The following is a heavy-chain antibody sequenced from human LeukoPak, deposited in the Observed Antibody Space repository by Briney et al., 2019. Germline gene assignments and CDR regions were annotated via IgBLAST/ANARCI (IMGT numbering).Heavy chain of an antibody. CDR2: VYYSGST. V-gene: IGHV4-59*01. Sequence: PSETLSLTCTVSGGSINNYYWSWIRQPPGKGLEWIGYVYYSGSTNYNPSLKSRVTVSVDTSKNQFSLKVNSVTAADTAVYYCARGRGPPQRSWFDPWGQGTLVTVSS. CDR1: GGSINNYY. D-gene: IGHD3-10*01. J-gene: IGHJ5*02. CDR3: ARGRGPPQRSWFDP.